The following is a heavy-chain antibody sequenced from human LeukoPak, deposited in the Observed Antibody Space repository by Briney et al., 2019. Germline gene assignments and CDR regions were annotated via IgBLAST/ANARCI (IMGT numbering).Heavy chain of an antibody. D-gene: IGHD6-13*01. V-gene: IGHV3-48*02. CDR2: ISSSSTTI. CDR1: GFXFSSYS. J-gene: IGHJ4*02. Sequence: GGSLRLSCAASGFXFSSYSINWVRQAPGKGLEWVSDISSSSTTIYYADSVKGRFTISRDNAKNSLYLQMNSLRDEDTAVYYCASASTGSSSWYLNYFDYWGQGTLVTVSS. CDR3: ASASTGSSSWYLNYFDY.